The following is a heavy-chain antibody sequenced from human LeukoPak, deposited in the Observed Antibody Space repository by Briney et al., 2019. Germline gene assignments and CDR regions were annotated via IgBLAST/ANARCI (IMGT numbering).Heavy chain of an antibody. CDR2: FDSEEYDT. J-gene: IGHJ4*02. CDR1: GYTLTALA. CDR3: ATLEPEPGDFGGLAY. V-gene: IGHV1-24*01. Sequence: GASVKVSCKVSGYTLTALALHWVRQAPDKGFEWIGGFDSEEYDTIYAQKFQGRVTMTEDTSTDTAYMELSSLYFEDTAVYYCATLEPEPGDFGGLAYWGQGTLVTVSS. D-gene: IGHD4-17*01.